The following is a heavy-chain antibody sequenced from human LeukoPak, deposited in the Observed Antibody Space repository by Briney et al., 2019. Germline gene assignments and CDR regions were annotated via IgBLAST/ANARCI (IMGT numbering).Heavy chain of an antibody. D-gene: IGHD2-2*01. J-gene: IGHJ4*02. Sequence: SETLSLTCGVSGGAITNYYWNWIRQAPGKGLEWLGYIYYTGSTTYNPSVKSRITISLDTSKKQISLKLRSVTAADTAVYYCARALERCSSTSCFIFDYWGQGTLVTVSS. CDR1: GGAITNYY. V-gene: IGHV4-59*01. CDR3: ARALERCSSTSCFIFDY. CDR2: IYYTGST.